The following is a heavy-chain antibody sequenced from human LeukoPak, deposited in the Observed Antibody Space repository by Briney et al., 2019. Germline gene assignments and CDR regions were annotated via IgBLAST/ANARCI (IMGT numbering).Heavy chain of an antibody. CDR2: IIGGAGST. CDR3: AYGAMYQLDY. V-gene: IGHV3-23*01. CDR1: GFTFSSHS. Sequence: GGSLRLSCAASGFTFSSHSMNWVRQAPGKGLEWVSGIIGGAGSTYYADSVKGRFTISGDNSKNTLFLQMNSLRAEDTAVYYCAYGAMYQLDYWGQGTLATVSS. D-gene: IGHD2-2*01. J-gene: IGHJ4*02.